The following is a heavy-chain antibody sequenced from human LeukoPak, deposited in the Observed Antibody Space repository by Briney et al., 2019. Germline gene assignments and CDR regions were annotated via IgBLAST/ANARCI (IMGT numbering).Heavy chain of an antibody. J-gene: IGHJ4*02. D-gene: IGHD6-19*01. V-gene: IGHV4-59*08. CDR2: IYYSGST. CDR3: ARGRLAGSRPRHYYFDY. Sequence: SETLSLTCTVSGGSISSYYWSWIRQPPGKGLEWIGYIYYSGSTNYNPSLKSRVTISVDTSKNQFSLKLSSVTAADTAVYYCARGRLAGSRPRHYYFDYWGQGTLVTVSS. CDR1: GGSISSYY.